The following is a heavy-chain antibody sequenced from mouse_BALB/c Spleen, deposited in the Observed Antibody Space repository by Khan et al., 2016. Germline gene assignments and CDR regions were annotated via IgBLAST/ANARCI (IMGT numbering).Heavy chain of an antibody. CDR2: MNTYTGES. J-gene: IGHJ4*01. CDR3: ARRVYYGSSYDAMDY. CDR1: GYTFTNYG. D-gene: IGHD1-1*01. Sequence: QIQLVQSGPELKKPGETVKISCKASGYTFTNYGMNWVKQAPGKGLKWMGWMNTYTGESTYPDDFKGRFAFSLETSASTAYLQINNLKNEDMATYFCARRVYYGSSYDAMDYWGQGTSVTVSS. V-gene: IGHV9-1*02.